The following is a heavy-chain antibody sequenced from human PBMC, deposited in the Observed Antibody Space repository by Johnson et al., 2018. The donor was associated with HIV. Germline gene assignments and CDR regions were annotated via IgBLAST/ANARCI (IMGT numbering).Heavy chain of an antibody. D-gene: IGHD6-13*01. CDR2: ISSSGSII. CDR3: ARGGADSSTGASDAAFDI. J-gene: IGHJ3*02. Sequence: QLVESGGGLVKPGGSLRLSCAASGFTFSDYYMSWIRQAPGKGLEWVSDISSSGSIIYQAESVKGRFTISRDNAKNSLYLQMNSLRAEDTAVYYCARGGADSSTGASDAAFDIWGQGTMVTVSS. V-gene: IGHV3-11*04. CDR1: GFTFSDYY.